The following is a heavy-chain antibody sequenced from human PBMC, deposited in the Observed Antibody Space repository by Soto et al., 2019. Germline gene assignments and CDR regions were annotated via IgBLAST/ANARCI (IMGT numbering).Heavy chain of an antibody. V-gene: IGHV3-7*03. CDR1: GFNFRTYW. D-gene: IGHD5-12*01. J-gene: IGHJ5*02. CDR3: VREGFSYVAKGAVFDP. CDR2: IKEDGSDK. Sequence: EVQLVESGGGLVQPGGSLRLSCAASGFNFRTYWMSWVRQAPGKGLEWVANIKEDGSDKYYVDSVKGRLTVSRDNAKNILCLQLNRVRAEDTAVYYCVREGFSYVAKGAVFDPRGQGRLVTVSS.